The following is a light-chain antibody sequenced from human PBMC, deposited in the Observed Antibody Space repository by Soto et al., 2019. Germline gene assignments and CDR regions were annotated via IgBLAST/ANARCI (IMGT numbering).Light chain of an antibody. CDR3: QSYDSSLSVYVV. CDR1: SSNIGAGYD. Sequence: QPVLTQPPSVSGAPGQRVTISCTGSSSNIGAGYDVHWYQHLPGTAPKLLIYGNNNRPSGVPDRFSGSKSGTSASLAITGLQAEDEADYYCQSYDSSLSVYVVFGGGTKLTVL. J-gene: IGLJ2*01. V-gene: IGLV1-40*01. CDR2: GNN.